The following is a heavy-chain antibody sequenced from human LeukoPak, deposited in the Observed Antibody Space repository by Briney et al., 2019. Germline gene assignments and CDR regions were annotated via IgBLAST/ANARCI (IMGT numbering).Heavy chain of an antibody. CDR2: IKQDGSEK. CDR3: AREYSSFEYFDY. Sequence: GGSLRLSCAASGFAFSNYRMSWVRQAPGKGLEWVANIKQDGSEKYYVDSVKGRFTISRDNAKNSLYLQMNSLRAEDTAVYYCAREYSSFEYFDYWGQGTLVTVSS. J-gene: IGHJ4*02. D-gene: IGHD6-6*01. CDR1: GFAFSNYR. V-gene: IGHV3-7*01.